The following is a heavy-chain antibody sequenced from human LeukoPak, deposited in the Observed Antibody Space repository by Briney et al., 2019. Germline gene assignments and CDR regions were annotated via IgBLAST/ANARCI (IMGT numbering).Heavy chain of an antibody. CDR2: IIPILGVA. V-gene: IGHV1-69*04. D-gene: IGHD3-22*01. J-gene: IGHJ4*02. Sequence: SVKVSCKASGGTFSSYAISWVRQAPGQGLEWMGRIIPILGVANYTQKFQGRVTITADKSTSTAYLELSSLRSEDTAVYYCARASSKFYERSVYYPFDYWGQGTLVTVSS. CDR1: GGTFSSYA. CDR3: ARASSKFYERSVYYPFDY.